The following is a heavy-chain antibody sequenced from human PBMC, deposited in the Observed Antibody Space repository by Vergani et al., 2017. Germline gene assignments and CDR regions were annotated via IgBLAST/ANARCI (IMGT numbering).Heavy chain of an antibody. CDR2: ISSSGTTI. D-gene: IGHD3-10*01. CDR3: ARTPXLLWFGELTHYFDY. CDR1: GFTFSDYY. V-gene: IGHV3-11*01. Sequence: QVQLVESGGDLVKPGGSLTLSCAASGFTFSDYYMSWIRQAPGKGLEWVSYISSSGTTIYYADSLKGRFTISRDNAKNSLYLQMNSLRAEDTAVYYCARTPXLLWFGELTHYFDYWGQGTLVTVSS. J-gene: IGHJ4*02.